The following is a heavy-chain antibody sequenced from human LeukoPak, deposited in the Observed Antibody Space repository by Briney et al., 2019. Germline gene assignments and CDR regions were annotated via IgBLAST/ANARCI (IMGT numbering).Heavy chain of an antibody. J-gene: IGHJ6*02. CDR3: ARETRTMYV. CDR1: GYSFTSYD. V-gene: IGHV1-8*01. CDR2: MNYHSGNT. Sequence: SVKVSCKDSGYSFTSYDLNGVRQATGRGLEEMVWMNYHSGNTGNAQKFQGRVTMTRNTCISTAYMELSSLRSEDTAVYYCARETRTMYVWGPGTTVTVSS.